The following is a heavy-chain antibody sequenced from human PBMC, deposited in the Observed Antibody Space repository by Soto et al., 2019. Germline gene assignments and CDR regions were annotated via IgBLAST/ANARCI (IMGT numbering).Heavy chain of an antibody. V-gene: IGHV4-39*01. CDR1: YGSISRSSNY. CDR3: ARQFSYGDYVGFGY. CDR2: IYYSGTT. J-gene: IGHJ4*02. D-gene: IGHD4-17*01. Sequence: SETLSLTCSVSYGSISRSSNYWGWIRQPPGKGLEWIGNIYYSGTTYYNSSLKSRVTISVDTSKNQFSLKLNSVTAADTAVYYCARQFSYGDYVGFGYWGQGTLVTVSS.